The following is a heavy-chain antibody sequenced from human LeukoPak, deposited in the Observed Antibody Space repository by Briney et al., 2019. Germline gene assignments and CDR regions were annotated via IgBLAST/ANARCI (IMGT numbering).Heavy chain of an antibody. CDR1: GFTFSSYG. CDR3: ARSFGYDSSGYYPDAFDI. V-gene: IGHV3-7*01. Sequence: GGSLRLSCAASGFTFSSYGMHWVRQAPGKGLEWVANIKQDGSEKYYVDSVKGRFTISRDNAKNSLYLQMNSLRAEDTAVYYCARSFGYDSSGYYPDAFDIWGQGTMVTVSS. J-gene: IGHJ3*02. D-gene: IGHD3-22*01. CDR2: IKQDGSEK.